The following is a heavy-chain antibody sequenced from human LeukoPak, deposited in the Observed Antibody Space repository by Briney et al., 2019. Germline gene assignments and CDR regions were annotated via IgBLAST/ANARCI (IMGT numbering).Heavy chain of an antibody. J-gene: IGHJ4*02. D-gene: IGHD6-13*01. Sequence: SGGSLRLSCAASGFTFDDYAMHWVRQAPGKGLEWVSGISWNSGGIGYADSVKGRFTISRDNAKNSLYLQMNSLRAEDTALYYCAKGSSYSSSWPIDYWGQGNLVTVSS. V-gene: IGHV3-9*01. CDR3: AKGSSYSSSWPIDY. CDR1: GFTFDDYA. CDR2: ISWNSGGI.